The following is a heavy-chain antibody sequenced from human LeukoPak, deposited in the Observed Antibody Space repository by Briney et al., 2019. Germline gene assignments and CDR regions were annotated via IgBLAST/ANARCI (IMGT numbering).Heavy chain of an antibody. V-gene: IGHV3-66*01. Sequence: PGGSLRLSCAASGFTVSSNYMISVRQSPGPQLKGVSVIYSGGSTYYADSVKGRFIISRDNSKNTLYLQMNSLRAEDTAVYYCASEGSGAYYGSGRYVQKNDAFDIWGQGTMVTVSS. CDR3: ASEGSGAYYGSGRYVQKNDAFDI. CDR2: IYSGGST. D-gene: IGHD3-10*01. CDR1: GFTVSSNY. J-gene: IGHJ3*02.